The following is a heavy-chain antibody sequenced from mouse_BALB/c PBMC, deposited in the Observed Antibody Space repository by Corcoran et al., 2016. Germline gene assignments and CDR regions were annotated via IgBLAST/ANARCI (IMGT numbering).Heavy chain of an antibody. CDR3: AREGDFRIHYYGYEAY. CDR2: ISYDGSN. CDR1: GYSITSGYY. J-gene: IGHJ3*01. Sequence: DVQLQESGPGLVKPSQSLSLTCSVTGYSITSGYYWNWIRQFPGNKLEWMGYISYDGSNNYNPSLKNRISITRDTSKNQFFLKLNSVTTEDTATYYCAREGDFRIHYYGYEAYWGQGTLVTVSA. V-gene: IGHV3-6*02. D-gene: IGHD1-2*01.